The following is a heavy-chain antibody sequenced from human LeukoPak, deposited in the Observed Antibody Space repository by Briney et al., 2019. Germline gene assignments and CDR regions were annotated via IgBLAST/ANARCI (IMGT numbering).Heavy chain of an antibody. D-gene: IGHD6-19*01. CDR1: GFTFSSYG. CDR2: ISYDGGNK. V-gene: IGHV3-30*03. CDR3: AREPYSSGPTGD. Sequence: PGGSLRLSCAASGFTFSSYGMHWVRQAPGKGLEWVAVISYDGGNKYYADSVKGRFTISRDKSRNIVFLHMNSLRAEDTAVYYCAREPYSSGPTGDWGQGTLVTVSS. J-gene: IGHJ4*02.